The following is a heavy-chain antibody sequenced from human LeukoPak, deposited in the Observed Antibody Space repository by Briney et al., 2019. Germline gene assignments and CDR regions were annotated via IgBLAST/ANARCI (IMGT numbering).Heavy chain of an antibody. J-gene: IGHJ3*02. Sequence: ASVKVSCKASGYTFTSYGISWVRQAPGQGLEWMGWISAYNGNTNYAQKLQGRVTMTTDTSTSTAYMELRSLRSDDTAVYYCARSRGVILSDAFDIWGQGTMVTVSS. CDR2: ISAYNGNT. D-gene: IGHD3-10*01. CDR1: GYTFTSYG. CDR3: ARSRGVILSDAFDI. V-gene: IGHV1-18*01.